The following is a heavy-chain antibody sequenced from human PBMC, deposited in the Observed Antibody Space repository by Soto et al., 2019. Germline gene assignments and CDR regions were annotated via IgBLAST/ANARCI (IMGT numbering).Heavy chain of an antibody. V-gene: IGHV3-23*01. CDR1: GFTFSSYA. D-gene: IGHD3-3*01. CDR2: ISGSGGST. Sequence: SLRLSCAASGFTFSSYAMSWVRQAPGKGLEWVSAISGSGGSTYYADSVKGRFTISRDNSKNTLYLQMNSLRAEDTAVYYCAKLSSKNYDFWSGRYGMDVWGQGTTVTVSS. CDR3: AKLSSKNYDFWSGRYGMDV. J-gene: IGHJ6*02.